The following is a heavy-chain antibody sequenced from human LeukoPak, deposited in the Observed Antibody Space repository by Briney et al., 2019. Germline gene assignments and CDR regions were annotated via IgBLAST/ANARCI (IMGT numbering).Heavy chain of an antibody. J-gene: IGHJ4*02. Sequence: SETLSLTCTVSGGSISNTNYYWSWIRQPPGKGLERIGSIYYSGSTYYNPSLKTTITISLDTSKNQFSLRLSSVTAADTAFYYCARRYNWNDRWDWGQGTLVTVSP. D-gene: IGHD1-1*01. CDR1: GGSISNTNYY. V-gene: IGHV4-39*07. CDR2: IYYSGST. CDR3: ARRYNWNDRWD.